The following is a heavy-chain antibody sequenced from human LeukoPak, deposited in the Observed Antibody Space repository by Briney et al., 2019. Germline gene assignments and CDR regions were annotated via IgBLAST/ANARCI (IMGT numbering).Heavy chain of an antibody. CDR1: GFTFSSYS. J-gene: IGHJ6*02. D-gene: IGHD3-10*01. CDR2: ISSSSSTI. Sequence: GGSLRLSCAASGFTFSSYSMNWVRQAPGKGLEGVSYISSSSSTIYYADSVKGRFTISRDNAKNSLYLQMNSLRDEDTAVYYCARGVARDYYGSGSYQGVWGQGTTVTVSS. CDR3: ARGVARDYYGSGSYQGV. V-gene: IGHV3-48*02.